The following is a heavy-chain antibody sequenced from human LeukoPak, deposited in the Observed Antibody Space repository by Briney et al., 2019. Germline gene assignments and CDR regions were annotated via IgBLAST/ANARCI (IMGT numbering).Heavy chain of an antibody. J-gene: IGHJ5*02. D-gene: IGHD3-10*01. CDR2: IKQDGSEK. CDR1: GFTFSSYW. V-gene: IGHV3-7*01. CDR3: ARELSYYYSSRSYNGNWCAP. Sequence: GGSLRLSCAASGFTFSSYWMSWVRQAPGKGLEWVANIKQDGSEKYYVDSVKGRFTISRDNAKNSLYLQMNSLRAEDTAVYSCARELSYYYSSRSYNGNWCAPWGQGTLVTVSS.